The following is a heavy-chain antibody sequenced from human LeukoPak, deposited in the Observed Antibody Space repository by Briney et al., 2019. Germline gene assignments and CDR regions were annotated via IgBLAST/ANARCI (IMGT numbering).Heavy chain of an antibody. CDR1: GGSISSYY. V-gene: IGHV4-59*01. CDR2: IYYSGST. J-gene: IGHJ3*02. D-gene: IGHD2-2*01. Sequence: KPSETLSLTCTVSGGSISSYYWSWIRQPPGKGLEWIGYIYYSGSTNYNPSLKSRVTISVDTSKNQFSLKLSSVTAADTAVYYCAREGYCSSTSCYEDAFDIGGQGTMVPVFS. CDR3: AREGYCSSTSCYEDAFDI.